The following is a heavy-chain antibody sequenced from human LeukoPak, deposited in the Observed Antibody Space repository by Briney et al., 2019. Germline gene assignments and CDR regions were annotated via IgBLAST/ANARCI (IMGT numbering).Heavy chain of an antibody. D-gene: IGHD2-15*01. Sequence: PGGSLRLSCAASGFTFSDYWMTWVRQAPGKGLEWVANIKEDGREKYHVDSVKGRFTLSKDNAKNSVYLQMNSLGAEDTAVYYCARGWGEKGYCRGGTCNNPQFDYWGQGILVTASS. CDR3: ARGWGEKGYCRGGTCNNPQFDY. CDR1: GFTFSDYW. V-gene: IGHV3-7*01. J-gene: IGHJ4*02. CDR2: IKEDGREK.